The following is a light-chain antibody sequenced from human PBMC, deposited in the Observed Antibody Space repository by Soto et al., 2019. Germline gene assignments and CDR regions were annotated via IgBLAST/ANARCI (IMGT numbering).Light chain of an antibody. CDR2: DAS. CDR3: QQYNNWPRT. V-gene: IGKV3-11*01. Sequence: EIVLTQSPATLSLSPGETATLSCRASQSVRNYLAWYQQKPGQAPRLLIYDASNRATGIPARFSGTGSETDFTLTISSLQFEDFAVYYCQQYNNWPRTFGQGTKVDIK. J-gene: IGKJ1*01. CDR1: QSVRNY.